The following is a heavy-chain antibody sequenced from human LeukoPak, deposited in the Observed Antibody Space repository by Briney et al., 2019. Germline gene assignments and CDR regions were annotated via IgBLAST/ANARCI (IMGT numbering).Heavy chain of an antibody. V-gene: IGHV4-59*01. D-gene: IGHD3-22*01. CDR3: ARYTSSGYYHDAFDI. CDR2: IYYSGST. Sequence: SETLSLTCTVSGGSISSYYWSWIRQPPGKGLEWIGYIYYSGSTNYNPSLKSRVTISVDTSKNQFSLKLSSVTAADTAVYYCARYTSSGYYHDAFDIWGQGTMVTVSS. CDR1: GGSISSYY. J-gene: IGHJ3*02.